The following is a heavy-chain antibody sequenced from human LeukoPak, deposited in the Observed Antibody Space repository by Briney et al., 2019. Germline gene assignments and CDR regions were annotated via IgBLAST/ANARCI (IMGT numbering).Heavy chain of an antibody. V-gene: IGHV4-59*01. D-gene: IGHD3-22*01. CDR3: ASTYYYDSSGYYYFDY. CDR1: GGSISSYY. CDR2: IYYSGST. J-gene: IGHJ4*02. Sequence: SETLSLTCTVSGGSISSYYWSCIRQPPGKGLEWIGYIYYSGSTNYNPSLKSRVTISVDTSKNQFSLKLSSVTAADTAVYYCASTYYYDSSGYYYFDYWGQGTLVTVSS.